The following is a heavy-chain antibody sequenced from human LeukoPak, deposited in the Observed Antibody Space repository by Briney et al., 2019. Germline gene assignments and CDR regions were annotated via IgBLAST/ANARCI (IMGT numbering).Heavy chain of an antibody. CDR1: GFTFSSYW. CDR2: IKQDGSEK. D-gene: IGHD2-21*02. Sequence: GGSLRLSCAASGFTFSSYWMSRVRQAPGKGLEWVANIKQDGSEKYYVDSVKGRFTISGDNAKNSLYLQMNSLRAEDTAVYYCARESCGGDCSSGDLQHWGQGTLVTVSS. V-gene: IGHV3-7*03. CDR3: ARESCGGDCSSGDLQH. J-gene: IGHJ1*01.